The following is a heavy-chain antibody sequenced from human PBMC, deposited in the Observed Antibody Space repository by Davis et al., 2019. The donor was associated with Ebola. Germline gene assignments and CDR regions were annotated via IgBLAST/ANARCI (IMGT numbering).Heavy chain of an antibody. V-gene: IGHV3-30*02. CDR1: GFTFNIFD. Sequence: GESLKISCAASGFTFNIFDMHWVRQAPGRGLEWVAFVRSHGSDDHYADSVKGRFTISRDNAKNSLYLQMNSLRAEDTAVYYCAKDLHDFGDLGGMDVWGQGTTVTVSS. CDR3: AKDLHDFGDLGGMDV. CDR2: VRSHGSDD. J-gene: IGHJ6*02. D-gene: IGHD4-17*01.